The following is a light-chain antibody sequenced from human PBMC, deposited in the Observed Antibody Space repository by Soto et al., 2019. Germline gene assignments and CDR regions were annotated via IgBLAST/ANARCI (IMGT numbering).Light chain of an antibody. CDR2: GAS. Sequence: EIVLTQSPGTLSLSPGERATLSCRASQSVSSSYLAWYQQKPGQAPRLLIYGASSRVTGIPDRFSGSGSGTDFTLTISRLEPEDFAVYYCQQYGSSPPMYTFGQGTK. J-gene: IGKJ2*01. CDR1: QSVSSSY. CDR3: QQYGSSPPMYT. V-gene: IGKV3-20*01.